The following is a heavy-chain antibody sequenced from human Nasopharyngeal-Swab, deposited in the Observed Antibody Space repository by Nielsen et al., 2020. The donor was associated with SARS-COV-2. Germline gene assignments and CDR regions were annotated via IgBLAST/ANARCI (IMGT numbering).Heavy chain of an antibody. V-gene: IGHV4-39*07. D-gene: IGHD3-22*01. Sequence: SQAPGRGLEWIGSIYYSGSTYYNPSLKSRVTISVDTSKNQFSLKLSSVTAADTAVYYCARDNNYYDSSGYLFFDYWGQGTLVTVSS. CDR3: ARDNNYYDSSGYLFFDY. J-gene: IGHJ4*02. CDR2: IYYSGST.